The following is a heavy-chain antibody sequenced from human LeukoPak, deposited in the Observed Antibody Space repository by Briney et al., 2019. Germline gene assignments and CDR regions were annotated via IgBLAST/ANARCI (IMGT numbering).Heavy chain of an antibody. D-gene: IGHD3-3*01. J-gene: IGHJ4*02. CDR2: ISGSGGST. V-gene: IGHV3-23*01. Sequence: PGGSLRLSCAASGFTFSSYAMSWVRQAPGKGLEWVSAISGSGGSTYYADSAKGRFTISRDNSKNTLYLQMNSLRAEDTAVYYCAKVSTYYDFWSGPNYFDYWGQGTLVTVSS. CDR1: GFTFSSYA. CDR3: AKVSTYYDFWSGPNYFDY.